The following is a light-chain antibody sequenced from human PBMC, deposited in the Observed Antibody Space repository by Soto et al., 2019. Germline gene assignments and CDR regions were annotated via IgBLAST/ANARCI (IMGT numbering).Light chain of an antibody. CDR2: AAS. J-gene: IGKJ1*01. CDR3: HQYGDSLWT. Sequence: DIQMTQSPSSLSASVGDRVTITCQASQDISNYLNWYQQKPGKAPKLLIYAASSLQSGVPSRFSGSGSGTDFTLTISRLEPEDFAVYYCHQYGDSLWTFGQGTKVDIK. V-gene: IGKV1-39*01. CDR1: QDISNY.